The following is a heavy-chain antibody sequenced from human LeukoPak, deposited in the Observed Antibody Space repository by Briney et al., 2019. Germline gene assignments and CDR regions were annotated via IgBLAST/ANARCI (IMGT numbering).Heavy chain of an antibody. J-gene: IGHJ5*02. D-gene: IGHD3-22*01. CDR1: GPSISSDY. CDR2: IYYSGST. CDR3: ARHRYYYDSSGYYYQP. Sequence: SETVSLTCTVSGPSISSDYGSSIRQPPGKGLEWIGYIYYSGSTNYNPSLKSRVTISVDTSKNQFSLRLSSVTAADTAVYYCARHRYYYDSSGYYYQPWGQGTLVTVSS. V-gene: IGHV4-59*01.